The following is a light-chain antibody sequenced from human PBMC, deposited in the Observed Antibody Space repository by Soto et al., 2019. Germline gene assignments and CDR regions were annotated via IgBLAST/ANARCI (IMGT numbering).Light chain of an antibody. CDR3: CAYAGSYVV. Sequence: QSALTQPRSVSGSPGQSVAISCTGTSSDVGGHSYVSWYQHHPGKAPKLIIYDFTKRPSGVPDRLSGYKSGNTASLTISGLQAEDEGDYYCCAYAGSYVVFGGGTKVTVL. CDR2: DFT. V-gene: IGLV2-11*01. J-gene: IGLJ2*01. CDR1: SSDVGGHSY.